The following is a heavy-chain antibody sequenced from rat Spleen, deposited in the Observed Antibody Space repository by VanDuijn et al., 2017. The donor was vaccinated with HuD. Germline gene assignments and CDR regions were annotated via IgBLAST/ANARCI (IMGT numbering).Heavy chain of an antibody. CDR2: IIYDGSRT. V-gene: IGHV5S10*01. CDR1: GFTFSDYN. Sequence: EVQLVESGGGLVQPGRSLKLSCAASGFTFSDYNMAWVRQAPKKGLEWVGSIIYDGSRTYYRDSVKGRFTLSRENAKDTLYLQMDSLRSEDTATYYCATGPNWFAYWGQGTLVTVSS. CDR3: ATGPNWFAY. J-gene: IGHJ3*01.